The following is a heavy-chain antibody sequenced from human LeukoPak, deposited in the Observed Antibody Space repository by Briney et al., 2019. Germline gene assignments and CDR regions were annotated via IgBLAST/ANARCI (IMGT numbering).Heavy chain of an antibody. Sequence: VASVKVSCKPSGLTFTTSTVQWVRQARGQRLEWIGWIVVGSGYSNCAQKFQERVTITRDLSTSTAYMELSSLRSEDTAVYYCAASPQLCSSTNCYNPYYMDVWGRGTTVTVSS. CDR2: IVVGSGYS. V-gene: IGHV1-58*01. CDR3: AASPQLCSSTNCYNPYYMDV. J-gene: IGHJ6*03. D-gene: IGHD2-2*01. CDR1: GLTFTTST.